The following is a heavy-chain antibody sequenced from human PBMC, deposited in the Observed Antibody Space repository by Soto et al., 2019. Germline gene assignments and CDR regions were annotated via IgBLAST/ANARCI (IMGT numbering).Heavy chain of an antibody. CDR2: IKQDGSEK. CDR3: ARRYEDFWSGYYTHFDY. D-gene: IGHD3-3*01. Sequence: EVQLVESGGGLVQPGGSLRLSCAASGFTFSSYWMSWVRQAPGKGLEWVANIKQDGSEKYYVDSVKGRFTISRDNAKNSLYLQMNSLRAEDTAVYYCARRYEDFWSGYYTHFDYWGQGTLVTVSS. J-gene: IGHJ4*02. V-gene: IGHV3-7*03. CDR1: GFTFSSYW.